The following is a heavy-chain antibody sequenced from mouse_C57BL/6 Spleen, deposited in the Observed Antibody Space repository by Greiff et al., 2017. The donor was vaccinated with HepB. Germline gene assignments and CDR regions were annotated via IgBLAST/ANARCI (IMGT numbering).Heavy chain of an antibody. CDR3: ARRGGNYEVGDMDY. Sequence: VKLMESGAELVKPGASVKISCKASGYAFSSYWMNWVKQRPGKGLEWIGQIYPGDGDTNYNGKLKGKAQLTADKSSSTACMQLSSLTSEDSAVYFCARRGGNYEVGDMDYWGQGTSVTVSS. J-gene: IGHJ4*01. CDR2: IYPGDGDT. V-gene: IGHV1-80*01. CDR1: GYAFSSYW. D-gene: IGHD2-1*01.